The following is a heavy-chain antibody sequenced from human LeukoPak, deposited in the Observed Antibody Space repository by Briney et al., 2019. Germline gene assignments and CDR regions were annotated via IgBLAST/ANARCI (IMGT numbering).Heavy chain of an antibody. CDR3: AREAYGMDV. CDR2: INSNGGNT. V-gene: IGHV3-64*01. Sequence: GGSLRLSCAASGFSFSTYPMHWVRRAPGKGLEFVSSINSNGGNTYYANSVKGRFTISRDNSKNTLYLQMGSLRAEDMAIYYCAREAYGMDVWGRGTTVTVSS. J-gene: IGHJ6*02. CDR1: GFSFSTYP.